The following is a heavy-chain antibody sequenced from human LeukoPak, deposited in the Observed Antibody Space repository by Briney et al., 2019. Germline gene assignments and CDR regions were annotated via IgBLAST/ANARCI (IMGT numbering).Heavy chain of an antibody. CDR2: VHQDGIER. Sequence: PGGSLRLSCAASGFTFSTYWMSWVRQVPGKGLEWVANVHQDGIERYYVDSAKGRFTISRDNAKNSLYLQMNSLRAEDTAVYYCARGDDFSGDYWGQGTLVTVSS. V-gene: IGHV3-7*04. CDR3: ARGDDFSGDY. D-gene: IGHD1-1*01. CDR1: GFTFSTYW. J-gene: IGHJ4*02.